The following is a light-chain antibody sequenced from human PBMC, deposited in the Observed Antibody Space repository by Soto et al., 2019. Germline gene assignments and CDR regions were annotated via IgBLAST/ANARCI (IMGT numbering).Light chain of an antibody. CDR3: SSYTSSSTLV. Sequence: QSALTQPASVSGSPGQSITISCTGTSSDVGSYNLVSWYQQHPGKAPKLMICEGSKRPSGVSNRFSGSKSGNTASLTISGLQAEDEADYYCSSYTSSSTLVFGGGTKLTVL. CDR2: EGS. V-gene: IGLV2-14*02. CDR1: SSDVGSYNL. J-gene: IGLJ2*01.